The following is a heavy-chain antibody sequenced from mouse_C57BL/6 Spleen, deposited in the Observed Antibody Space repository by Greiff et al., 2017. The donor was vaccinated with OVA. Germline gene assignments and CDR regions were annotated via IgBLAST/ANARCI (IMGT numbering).Heavy chain of an antibody. D-gene: IGHD1-1*01. V-gene: IGHV1-55*01. CDR2: IYPGSGST. Sequence: QVQLQQPGAELVKPGASVKMSCKASGYTFTSYWITWVKQRPGQGLEWIGDIYPGSGSTNYNEKFKSKATLTVDTSSSTAYMQLSSLTSEDSAVYYCARGGTTVVARYYFDYWGQGTTLTVSS. CDR1: GYTFTSYW. J-gene: IGHJ2*01. CDR3: ARGGTTVVARYYFDY.